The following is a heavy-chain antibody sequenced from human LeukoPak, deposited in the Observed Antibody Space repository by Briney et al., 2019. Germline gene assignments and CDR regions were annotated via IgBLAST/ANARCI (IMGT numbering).Heavy chain of an antibody. D-gene: IGHD3-22*01. CDR1: GYTFTGYY. Sequence: SVKVSCKASGYTFTGYYMHWVRQAPGQGLEWMGRIIPILGIANYAQKFQGRVTITADKSTSTAYMELSSLRSEDTAVYYCARRSMIGMDVWGQGTTVTVSS. V-gene: IGHV1-69*02. CDR3: ARRSMIGMDV. CDR2: IIPILGIA. J-gene: IGHJ6*02.